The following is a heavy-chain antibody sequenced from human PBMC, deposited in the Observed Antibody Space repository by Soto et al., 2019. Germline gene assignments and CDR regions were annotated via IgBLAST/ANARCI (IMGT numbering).Heavy chain of an antibody. Sequence: LSLTCTVSGGSISSSSYYWGWIRQPPGKGLEWIGSIYYSGSTYYNPSPKSRVTISVDTSKNQFSLKLSSVTAADTAVYYCARSWPYYDILTGYYTNWFDPWGQGTLVTVSS. D-gene: IGHD3-9*01. J-gene: IGHJ5*02. V-gene: IGHV4-39*01. CDR3: ARSWPYYDILTGYYTNWFDP. CDR1: GGSISSSSYY. CDR2: IYYSGST.